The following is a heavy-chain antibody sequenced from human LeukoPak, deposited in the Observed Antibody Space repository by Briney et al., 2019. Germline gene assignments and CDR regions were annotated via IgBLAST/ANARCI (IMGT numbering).Heavy chain of an antibody. CDR1: GDSISSYY. V-gene: IGHV4-59*01. D-gene: IGHD3-9*01. Sequence: NPSETLSLTCTVSGDSISSYYWSWIRQPPGKGLEWIGYIYYSGSTNYNPSLKSRVTISVDTSKNQFSLKLSSVTAADTAVYYCARDGDYDILTGYHDAFDIWGQGTMVTVSS. CDR3: ARDGDYDILTGYHDAFDI. CDR2: IYYSGST. J-gene: IGHJ3*02.